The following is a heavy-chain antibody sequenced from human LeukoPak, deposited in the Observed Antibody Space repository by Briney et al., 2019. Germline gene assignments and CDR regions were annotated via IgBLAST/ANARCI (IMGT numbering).Heavy chain of an antibody. CDR1: GGTFSNDA. D-gene: IGHD3/OR15-3a*01. V-gene: IGHV1-69*11. Sequence: ASVKVSCKASGGTFSNDAVSWVRRAPGEGLKWMGRVIPFLGTTNYAHNFQGRVTITADQDTQTAYMELRSLRSEYTAVYFCARGPSSDLRTGFFFGYFDDWGQGTLITVSS. CDR3: ARGPSSDLRTGFFFGYFDD. J-gene: IGHJ4*02. CDR2: VIPFLGTT.